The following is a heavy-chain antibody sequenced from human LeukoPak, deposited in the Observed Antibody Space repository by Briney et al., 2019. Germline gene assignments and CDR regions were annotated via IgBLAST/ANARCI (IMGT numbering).Heavy chain of an antibody. V-gene: IGHV4-61*01. CDR1: GGSVNSGNYY. D-gene: IGHD1-26*01. Sequence: PSETLSLTCTVSGGSVNSGNYYWSWIRQPPGKGVEWIAHIYNGVNTNYNPSLKSRVAISVDTSKNQLSLRLNSVTAADTAVYYCARSRAFNSGAFDPWGQGSLVTVSS. CDR3: ARSRAFNSGAFDP. J-gene: IGHJ5*02. CDR2: IYNGVNT.